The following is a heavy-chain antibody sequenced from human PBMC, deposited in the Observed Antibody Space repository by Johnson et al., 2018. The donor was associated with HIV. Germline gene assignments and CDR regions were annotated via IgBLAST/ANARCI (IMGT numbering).Heavy chain of an antibody. CDR3: ARDRFGDSDAFDI. Sequence: VQLVESGGGVVQPGGSLTLSCAASGFTFSNSDMHWVRQPTGQGLEWVSGMGTAGDRHYADSVNGRFTISRDNAKNSLYLQLNSLRADDTAVYFCARDRFGDSDAFDIWGQGTMVTVSS. V-gene: IGHV3-13*01. CDR1: GFTFSNSD. D-gene: IGHD4-17*01. CDR2: MGTAGDR. J-gene: IGHJ3*02.